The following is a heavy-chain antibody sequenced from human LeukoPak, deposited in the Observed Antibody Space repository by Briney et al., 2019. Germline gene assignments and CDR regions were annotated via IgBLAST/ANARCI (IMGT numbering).Heavy chain of an antibody. V-gene: IGHV3-33*06. D-gene: IGHD5-18*01. CDR2: IWYDGSNK. Sequence: PGRSLRLSCAASGFTFRNYGMQWVRQAPGKGLEWVAVIWYDGSNKYYADSVKGRFTISRDNSKNTLYLQMNSLRAEDTAVYYCAKPYERGYSYGPYYFDYWGQGTLVTVSS. CDR1: GFTFRNYG. J-gene: IGHJ4*02. CDR3: AKPYERGYSYGPYYFDY.